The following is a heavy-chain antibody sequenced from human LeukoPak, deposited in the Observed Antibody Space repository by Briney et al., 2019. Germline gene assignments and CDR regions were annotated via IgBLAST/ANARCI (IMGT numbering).Heavy chain of an antibody. CDR1: GGSLTGSSYY. CDR2: MYYSGST. Sequence: SETLSLTCTVSGGSLTGSSYYWGWIRQPPGKGLEWIGSMYYSGSTYYNPSLKSRVMISEDTSKNQFSLKLSSVTAADTAVYYCARSLYSNYFYFDYWGQGTLATVSS. CDR3: ARSLYSNYFYFDY. J-gene: IGHJ4*02. V-gene: IGHV4-39*07. D-gene: IGHD4-11*01.